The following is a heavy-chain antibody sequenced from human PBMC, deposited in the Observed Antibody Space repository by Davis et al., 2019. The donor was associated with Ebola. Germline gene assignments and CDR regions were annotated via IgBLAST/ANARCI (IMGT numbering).Heavy chain of an antibody. J-gene: IGHJ6*03. V-gene: IGHV3-30*12. CDR2: ISYDGKQM. D-gene: IGHD3-22*01. Sequence: GESLKISCDSSGFTFSGYAMHWVRQAPGKGLEWLSLISYDGKQMRYADSVKGRFTISRDNSKNTLYLQMNSLRAEDTAVYYCAGDSSGYNNERLYHTYYMDVWGKGTTVTVSS. CDR1: GFTFSGYA. CDR3: AGDSSGYNNERLYHTYYMDV.